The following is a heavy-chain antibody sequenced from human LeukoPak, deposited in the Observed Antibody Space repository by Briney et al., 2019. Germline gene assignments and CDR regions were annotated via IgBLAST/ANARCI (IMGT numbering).Heavy chain of an antibody. J-gene: IGHJ5*01. D-gene: IGHD6-13*01. Sequence: SETLSLTCAVYGGSFSGYYCCWIRQPPGKGRERMGEINHSGSTNYNPSLKSRGPISVETSKNQFSQKLSSVTAADTAVHDCARGYGDIGAAGRDNWYHCWGQGALVSLCS. CDR1: GGSFSGYY. CDR2: INHSGST. CDR3: ARGYGDIGAAGRDNWYHC. V-gene: IGHV4-34*01.